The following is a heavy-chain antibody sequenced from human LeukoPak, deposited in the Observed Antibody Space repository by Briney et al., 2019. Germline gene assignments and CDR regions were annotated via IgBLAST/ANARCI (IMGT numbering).Heavy chain of an antibody. D-gene: IGHD3-10*01. CDR3: ARGPSITMVRGGQWYYYMDV. J-gene: IGHJ6*03. CDR1: GYTFTGYY. CDR2: INPSGGST. Sequence: ASVKVSCKASGYTFTGYYMHWVRQAPGQGLEWMGLINPSGGSTNYAQKFQGRVTMTRDTSTSTVYMELSSLRSEDTAVYYCARGPSITMVRGGQWYYYMDVWGKGTTVTISS. V-gene: IGHV1-46*01.